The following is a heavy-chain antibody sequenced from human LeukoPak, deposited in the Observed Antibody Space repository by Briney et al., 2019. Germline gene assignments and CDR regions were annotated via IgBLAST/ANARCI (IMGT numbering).Heavy chain of an antibody. CDR1: GGSISRSSYY. CDR3: ARLWFIAVAAPNFDY. Sequence: SETLSLTCSVSGGSISRSSYYWGWIRQPPGKGLEWIGTIYYSGSTYYNPSLKSRVTISVDTSKHQFSLKLSSVTAADTAVYYCARLWFIAVAAPNFDYWGQGTLVTVSS. J-gene: IGHJ4*02. CDR2: IYYSGST. D-gene: IGHD6-19*01. V-gene: IGHV4-39*01.